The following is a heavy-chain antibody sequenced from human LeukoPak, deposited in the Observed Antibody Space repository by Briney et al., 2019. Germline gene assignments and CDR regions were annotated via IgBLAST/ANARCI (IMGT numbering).Heavy chain of an antibody. J-gene: IGHJ6*02. CDR1: GGSISSYY. Sequence: SETLSLTCTVSGGSISSYYWSWIRQPPGKGLEWIGYIYYSGSTNYNPSLKSRVTISVDTSKNQFSLKLSSVTAADTAVYFCARQDTAKIYYYYGMDVWGQGTTVTVSS. D-gene: IGHD5-18*01. CDR2: IYYSGST. V-gene: IGHV4-59*01. CDR3: ARQDTAKIYYYYGMDV.